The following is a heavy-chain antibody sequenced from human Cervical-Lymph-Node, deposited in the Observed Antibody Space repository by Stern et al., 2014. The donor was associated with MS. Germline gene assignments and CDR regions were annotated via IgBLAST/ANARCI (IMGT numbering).Heavy chain of an antibody. Sequence: QVQLQESGPGLVKPSGTLSIICDVSGDSVSSDKWWNWVRHPPGKGLEWIGEIHPGGSPLHTPALKSRVNRSIDKSNNSFSLRLNSVTAADTAVYYCAKGGDWRFDDWGQGTLVTVSS. CDR1: GDSVSSDKW. J-gene: IGHJ4*02. V-gene: IGHV4-4*02. D-gene: IGHD2-21*02. CDR2: IHPGGSP. CDR3: AKGGDWRFDD.